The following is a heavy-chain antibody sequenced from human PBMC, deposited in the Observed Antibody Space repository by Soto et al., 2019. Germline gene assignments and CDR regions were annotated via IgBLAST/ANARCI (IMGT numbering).Heavy chain of an antibody. CDR2: ISSSGTGI. CDR1: GFKFSDYY. CDR3: ARAYSDAFDI. Sequence: QVLLVESGGGLVKPGGSLRLSCAASGFKFSDYYMIWIRQAPGKGLDWVAYISSSGTGIYYPDSVKGRFTISRDNAKNSLFLQMSSLRAEDTAVYYCARAYSDAFDIWGQGTMVTVSS. V-gene: IGHV3-11*01. D-gene: IGHD2-15*01. J-gene: IGHJ3*02.